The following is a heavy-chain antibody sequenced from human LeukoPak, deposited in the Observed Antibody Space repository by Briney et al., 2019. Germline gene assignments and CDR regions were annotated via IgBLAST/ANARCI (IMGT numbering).Heavy chain of an antibody. CDR3: ARDRDDISTGYYSGGFDY. J-gene: IGHJ4*02. CDR1: GGSISSSSYY. CDR2: IYYSGST. Sequence: SETLSLTCTVSGGSISSSSYYWGWIRQPPGKGLEWIGSIYYSGSTYYNPSLKSRVTISVDTSKNQFSLKLSSVTAADTAVYYCARDRDDISTGYYSGGFDYWGQGTLVTVSS. V-gene: IGHV4-39*07. D-gene: IGHD3-9*01.